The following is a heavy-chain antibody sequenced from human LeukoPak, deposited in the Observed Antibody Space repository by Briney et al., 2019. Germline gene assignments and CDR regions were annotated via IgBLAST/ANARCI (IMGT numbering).Heavy chain of an antibody. Sequence: ASVKVSCKASGYTFTGYYMHWVRQAPGQGLEWMGWINPNSGGTNYAQKFQGRVTMTRDTSISTAYMELSRLRSDDTAVYYCARDKGQYYYGSGSYYRLDFDYWGQGTLVTVSS. CDR1: GYTFTGYY. CDR2: INPNSGGT. J-gene: IGHJ4*02. CDR3: ARDKGQYYYGSGSYYRLDFDY. V-gene: IGHV1-2*02. D-gene: IGHD3-10*01.